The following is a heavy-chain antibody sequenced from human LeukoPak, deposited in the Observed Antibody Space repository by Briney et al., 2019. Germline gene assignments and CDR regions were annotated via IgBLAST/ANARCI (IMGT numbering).Heavy chain of an antibody. Sequence: GGSLRLSCAASRFTFSSYEMNWVRQAPGKGLEWVSYISSSGSTIYYADSVKGRFTISRDNAKNSLYLQMNSLRAEDTAVYYCARDRKGTERGFDYWGQGTLVTVSS. D-gene: IGHD1-1*01. CDR3: ARDRKGTERGFDY. J-gene: IGHJ4*02. CDR2: ISSSGSTI. V-gene: IGHV3-48*03. CDR1: RFTFSSYE.